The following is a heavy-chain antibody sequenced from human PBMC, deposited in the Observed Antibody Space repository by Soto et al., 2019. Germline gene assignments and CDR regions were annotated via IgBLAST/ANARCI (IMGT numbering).Heavy chain of an antibody. V-gene: IGHV3-30*18. D-gene: IGHD6-19*01. CDR3: VKDGSSGWPYYYSMDV. J-gene: IGHJ6*02. Sequence: QVQLVESGGGVVQPGRSLRLSCAASGFTFSSYGMHWVRQAPGKGLERVAVISYDGSNKHYADSVKGRLTISRDNSKNTLYLQMSSLRAEDTAVYYCVKDGSSGWPYYYSMDVWGQEATVTVSS. CDR2: ISYDGSNK. CDR1: GFTFSSYG.